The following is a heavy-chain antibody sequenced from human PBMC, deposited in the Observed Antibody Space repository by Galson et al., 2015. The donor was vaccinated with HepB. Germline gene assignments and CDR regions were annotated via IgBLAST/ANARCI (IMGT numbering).Heavy chain of an antibody. CDR1: GISFSAYG. V-gene: IGHV3-30*03. CDR2: ISDDGNNK. Sequence: SLRLSCAASGISFSAYGMHWVRQPPGKGLEWVAVISDDGNNKYYADSAKGRFTISRDNTKNTLYLRMSSLRTEDSAVYYCARSLWRTFDYWGQGTLGTVSS. CDR3: ARSLWRTFDY. J-gene: IGHJ4*02.